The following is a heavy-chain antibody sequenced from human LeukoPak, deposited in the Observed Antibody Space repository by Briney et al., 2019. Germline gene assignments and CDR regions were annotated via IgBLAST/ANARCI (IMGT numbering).Heavy chain of an antibody. Sequence: PGGSLRLSCSASGFTFSTYWMSWVRQAPGKGLEWVANINQDGSTIFYADSVKGRFTFSRDNAKNSLYLQMSSLRAEDTAVYYCAGDHDSGFSWAYWGQGTLVTVSS. CDR1: GFTFSTYW. J-gene: IGHJ4*02. CDR2: INQDGSTI. CDR3: AGDHDSGFSWAY. V-gene: IGHV3-7*01. D-gene: IGHD3-22*01.